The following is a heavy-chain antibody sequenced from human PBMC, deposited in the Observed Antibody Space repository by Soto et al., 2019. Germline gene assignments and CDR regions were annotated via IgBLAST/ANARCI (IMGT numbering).Heavy chain of an antibody. CDR1: GFTFSSYR. V-gene: IGHV3-7*04. J-gene: IGHJ4*02. Sequence: EVQLVESGGGLVQPGGSLRLSCAASGFTFSSYRMSWVRQAPGKGLEWVANIKEDGSEKNYVDSVKGRVIISRDNATNYLYLNMYSLTIEDTAVSSGARDGYSSSWYIWGQGTLVTVSS. CDR2: IKEDGSEK. CDR3: ARDGYSSSWYI. D-gene: IGHD6-13*01.